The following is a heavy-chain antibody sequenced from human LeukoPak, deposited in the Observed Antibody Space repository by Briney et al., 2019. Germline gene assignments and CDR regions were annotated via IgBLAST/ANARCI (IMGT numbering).Heavy chain of an antibody. CDR3: ARTNGSGSPSFDY. Sequence: TASETLSLTCAVYGGSFSGYYWSWIRQPPGKGLEWIGEINHSGSTNYNPSLKSRVTISVDTSKNQFSLKLSSVTAADTAVYYCARTNGSGSPSFDYWGQGTLVTVSS. V-gene: IGHV4-34*01. D-gene: IGHD3-10*01. J-gene: IGHJ4*02. CDR2: INHSGST. CDR1: GGSFSGYY.